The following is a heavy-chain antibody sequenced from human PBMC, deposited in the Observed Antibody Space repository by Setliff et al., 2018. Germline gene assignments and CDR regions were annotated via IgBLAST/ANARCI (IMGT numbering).Heavy chain of an antibody. Sequence: TLSLTCRFSGGSISSGGFYWSWIRQSAGRGLEWIGHFHTGGATDYNLSLKSRVTISLDSSKNQFSLRLGSVTAADAAVYFCARESATIGEFPLYYFDKWGQGISVTVSS. D-gene: IGHD3-10*01. V-gene: IGHV4-61*09. CDR1: GGSISSGGFY. CDR3: ARESATIGEFPLYYFDK. J-gene: IGHJ4*02. CDR2: FHTGGAT.